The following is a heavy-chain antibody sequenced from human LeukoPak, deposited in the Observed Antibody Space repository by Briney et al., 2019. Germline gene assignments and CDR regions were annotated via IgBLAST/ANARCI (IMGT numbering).Heavy chain of an antibody. Sequence: GGSLRLSCAASGFTFSSYWMNWARQAPGKGLEWVANIKQDGSEKHYVGSVKGRFTISRDNAENSLFLQMNSLRAEDTAVYYCPRGSGPADSSSWYRYYYYYGMDVWGQGTTVTVSS. J-gene: IGHJ6*02. CDR1: GFTFSSYW. CDR3: PRGSGPADSSSWYRYYYYYGMDV. CDR2: IKQDGSEK. D-gene: IGHD6-13*01. V-gene: IGHV3-7*01.